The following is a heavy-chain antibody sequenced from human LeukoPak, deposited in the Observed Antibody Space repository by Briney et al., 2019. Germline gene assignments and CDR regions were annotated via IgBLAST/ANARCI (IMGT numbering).Heavy chain of an antibody. CDR3: ARGRDIVVVPDY. Sequence: SKTLSLTCAVSGYSISSGYYWGWIRQPPGKGLEWIGSIYHSGSTYYNPSLKSRVTISVDTSKNQFSLKLSSVTAADTAVHYCARGRDIVVVPDYWGQGTLVTVSS. V-gene: IGHV4-38-2*01. D-gene: IGHD2-2*01. J-gene: IGHJ4*02. CDR2: IYHSGST. CDR1: GYSISSGYY.